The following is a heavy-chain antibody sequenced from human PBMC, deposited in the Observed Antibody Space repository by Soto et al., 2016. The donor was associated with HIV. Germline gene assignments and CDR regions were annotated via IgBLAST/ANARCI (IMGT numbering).Heavy chain of an antibody. CDR1: GFTFGSYD. D-gene: IGHD3-10*01. J-gene: IGHJ6*03. CDR3: ARTFIRAYYMDV. Sequence: EVQLVESGGGLVQPGGSLKLSCEASGFTFGSYDMHWVRQAPGMGLEYVSTISSNGINTYYANSVKGRFTISRDNPKNTLYLQMDSLRAEDMAVYYCARTFIRAYYMDVWGKGPRSPSP. CDR2: ISSNGINT. V-gene: IGHV3-64*01.